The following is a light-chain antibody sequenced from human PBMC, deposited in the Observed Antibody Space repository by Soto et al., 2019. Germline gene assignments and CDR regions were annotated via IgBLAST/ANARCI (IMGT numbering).Light chain of an antibody. CDR2: SND. V-gene: IGLV1-44*01. Sequence: QSVLTQPPSASGTPGQRVTISCSGSSSNIETNTVNWYQQLPGTAPKLLIYSNDHRPAGVPDRFSGSKSGTSASLAISGLQCDDEADYYCAALDDSLRGGVFGGGTKLTVL. J-gene: IGLJ3*02. CDR3: AALDDSLRGGV. CDR1: SSNIETNT.